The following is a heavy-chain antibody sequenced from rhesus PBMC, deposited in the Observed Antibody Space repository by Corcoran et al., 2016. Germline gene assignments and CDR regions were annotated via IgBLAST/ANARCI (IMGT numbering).Heavy chain of an antibody. CDR1: GLTFSSYG. CDR3: AKDPNTVTTVDY. V-gene: IGHV3S5*01. J-gene: IGHJ4*01. CDR2: ISNGGGST. Sequence: EVKQVESGGGLVQPGGSLRLSCAASGLTFSSYGMSWVREAPGKGLEWVSYISNGGGSTYYADSVKGRSTISRDNSKITLSLQMNSLRAEDTAVYYCAKDPNTVTTVDYWGQRVLVTVSS. D-gene: IGHD4-23*01.